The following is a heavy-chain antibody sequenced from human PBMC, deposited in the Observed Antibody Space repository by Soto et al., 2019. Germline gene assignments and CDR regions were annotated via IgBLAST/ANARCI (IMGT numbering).Heavy chain of an antibody. J-gene: IGHJ5*02. D-gene: IGHD2-21*01. Sequence: PSETLSLTCSVSGGSISSYYWSWLRQPPGKALEWIGYVYNSGSTNYNPSLKSRVTISVDTSKNQFSLKVNSVTAADTAVYYCARRAVVAVTGSLDNWLDPWGQGILVTVSS. CDR2: VYNSGST. CDR3: ARRAVVAVTGSLDNWLDP. V-gene: IGHV4-59*01. CDR1: GGSISSYY.